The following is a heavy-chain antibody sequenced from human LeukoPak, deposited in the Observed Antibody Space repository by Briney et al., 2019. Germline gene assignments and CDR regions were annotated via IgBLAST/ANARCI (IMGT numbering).Heavy chain of an antibody. CDR2: INPNSGGT. CDR3: ASSPGTMIVALDY. D-gene: IGHD3-22*01. CDR1: GYTFTGYY. V-gene: IGHV1-2*02. J-gene: IGHJ4*02. Sequence: GASVKVPCKASGYTFTGYYMHWVRQAPGQGLAWMGWINPNSGGTNYAQKLQGRVTMTRDTPISTAYMELSRLRSDDTAVYYCASSPGTMIVALDYWGQGTLVTVSS.